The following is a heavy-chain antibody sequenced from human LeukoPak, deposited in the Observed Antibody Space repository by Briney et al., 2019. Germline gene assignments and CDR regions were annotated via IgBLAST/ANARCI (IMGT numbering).Heavy chain of an antibody. CDR1: SGSFSSYQ. CDR3: ARGAESSSWSLAN. CDR2: ISHRGTT. D-gene: IGHD6-13*01. Sequence: SETLSPTCAVYSGSFSSYQWNWIRQPPGKGLEWIGEISHRGTTNYNPSLKSRVTMSVDTSKNQFSLKLSSVTAADTAVYYCARGAESSSWSLANWGEGALVTVSS. V-gene: IGHV4-34*01. J-gene: IGHJ4*02.